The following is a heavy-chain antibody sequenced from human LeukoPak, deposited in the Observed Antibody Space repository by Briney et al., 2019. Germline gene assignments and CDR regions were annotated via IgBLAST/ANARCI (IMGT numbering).Heavy chain of an antibody. CDR3: AKGYYDSSGYYGY. Sequence: GGSLRLSCAASGFTFGDYAMHWVRQAPGKGLEWVSLISGDGGSTYYADSVKGRFTISRDNSKNSLYLRMNSLRTEDTALYYCAKGYYDSSGYYGYWGQGTLVTVSS. J-gene: IGHJ4*02. CDR1: GFTFGDYA. CDR2: ISGDGGST. V-gene: IGHV3-43*02. D-gene: IGHD3-22*01.